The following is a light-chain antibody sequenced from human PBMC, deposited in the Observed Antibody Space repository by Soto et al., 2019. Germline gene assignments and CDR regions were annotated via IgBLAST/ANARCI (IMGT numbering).Light chain of an antibody. CDR3: QQRSNWPPLT. CDR1: QSVSSY. V-gene: IGKV3-11*01. J-gene: IGKJ4*01. Sequence: EIVLTQSPATLSLSPGERATLSCRASQSVSSYLAWYQQKPGQAPRLLIYDASNRATGIPARFSGSGSGTDFTLTISSLEPEDIAVYSCQQRSNWPPLTFGGGTKVDIK. CDR2: DAS.